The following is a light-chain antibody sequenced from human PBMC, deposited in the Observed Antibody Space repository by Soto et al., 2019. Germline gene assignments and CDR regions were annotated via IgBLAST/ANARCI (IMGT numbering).Light chain of an antibody. Sequence: IVMTQSPATLSVSPGERATLPRRASPSVSSNLAWYQQKPGQAPRLLIYGASSRATGIPDKFSGSGSGTDFTLTIDGLEPEDFAVYYCQQYGYSPITFGQGTRLEIK. CDR3: QQYGYSPIT. CDR2: GAS. CDR1: PSVSSN. V-gene: IGKV3-20*01. J-gene: IGKJ5*01.